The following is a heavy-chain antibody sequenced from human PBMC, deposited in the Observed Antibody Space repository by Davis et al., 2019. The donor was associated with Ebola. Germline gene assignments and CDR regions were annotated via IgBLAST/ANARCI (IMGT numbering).Heavy chain of an antibody. CDR2: INHSGST. D-gene: IGHD3-3*01. V-gene: IGHV4-34*01. Sequence: PSETLSLTCAVYGGSFSGYYWSWIRQPPGKGLEWIGEINHSGSTYYNPSLKSRVTISVDTSKNQFSLKLSSVTAADTAVYYCARVNTIFGVVGYYYYMDVWGKGTTVTVSS. J-gene: IGHJ6*03. CDR3: ARVNTIFGVVGYYYYMDV. CDR1: GGSFSGYY.